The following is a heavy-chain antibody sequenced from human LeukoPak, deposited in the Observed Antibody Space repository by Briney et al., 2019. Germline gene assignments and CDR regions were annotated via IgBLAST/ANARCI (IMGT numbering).Heavy chain of an antibody. Sequence: GRSLRLSCAASGFTFSSYAMHWVRQAPGKGLEWVSVIYSGGSTYYADSVKGRFTISRDNSKNTLYLQMNSLRAEDTAVYYCARQHRYCSSTSCSYWYFDLWGRGTLVTVSS. CDR3: ARQHRYCSSTSCSYWYFDL. CDR2: IYSGGST. V-gene: IGHV3-66*04. CDR1: GFTFSSYA. D-gene: IGHD2-2*01. J-gene: IGHJ2*01.